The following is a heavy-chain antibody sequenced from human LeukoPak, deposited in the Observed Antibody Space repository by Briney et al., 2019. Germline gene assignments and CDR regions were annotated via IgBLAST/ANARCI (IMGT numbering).Heavy chain of an antibody. CDR3: ARDTVYYGMDV. CDR1: GGSISSYY. D-gene: IGHD4-17*01. V-gene: IGHV4-59*01. J-gene: IGHJ6*02. Sequence: PSETLSLTCTVSGGSISSYYWSWIRQPPGKGLEWIGYIYYRGSTNYNPSLKSRVTISVDTSKNQFSLKLSSVTAADTAVYYCARDTVYYGMDVWGQGTTVTVSS. CDR2: IYYRGST.